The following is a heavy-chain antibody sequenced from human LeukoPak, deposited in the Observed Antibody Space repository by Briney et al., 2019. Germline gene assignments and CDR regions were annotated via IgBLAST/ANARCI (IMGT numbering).Heavy chain of an antibody. D-gene: IGHD5-24*01. CDR2: ISSSGSTM. CDR1: GFTFSSYT. V-gene: IGHV3-48*04. CDR3: ARGLNRDGWSQYYFDY. Sequence: GGSLRLSCAASGFTFSSYTINWVRQAPGKGLEWVSYISSSGSTMYYADSVKGRFTISRDNAKNSLYLQMNSLRAEDTAVYYCARGLNRDGWSQYYFDYWGQGTLVTVSS. J-gene: IGHJ4*02.